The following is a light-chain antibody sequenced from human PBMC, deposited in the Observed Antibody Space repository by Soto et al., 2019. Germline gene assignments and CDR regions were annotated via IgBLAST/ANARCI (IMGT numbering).Light chain of an antibody. J-gene: IGKJ1*01. CDR1: QSIGTW. Sequence: DLQMTQSPSPLSASVGDRVTITCRASQSIGTWLAWYQQKPGKAPKLLIYQASHLESGVPSRFGGSGSGTQFNLTITSLLPNDCASYDYQPYNSWSTWTFGQGTNVVIK. V-gene: IGKV1-5*03. CDR2: QAS. CDR3: QPYNSWSTWT.